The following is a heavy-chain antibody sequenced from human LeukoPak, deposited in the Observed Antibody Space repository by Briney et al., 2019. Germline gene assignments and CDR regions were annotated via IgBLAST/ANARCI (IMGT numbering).Heavy chain of an antibody. J-gene: IGHJ5*02. CDR2: IYTSGST. CDR3: VRDQEYQPLLYHWFDP. D-gene: IGHD2-2*02. V-gene: IGHV4-4*07. Sequence: PSETLSLTCTVSDGSISSYYWSWIRQPAGKGLEWVGRIYTSGSTNYNPSLKSRVTMSVDTSKNQFSLKLSSVTAADTAVYYCVRDQEYQPLLYHWFDPWGQGTLVTVSS. CDR1: DGSISSYY.